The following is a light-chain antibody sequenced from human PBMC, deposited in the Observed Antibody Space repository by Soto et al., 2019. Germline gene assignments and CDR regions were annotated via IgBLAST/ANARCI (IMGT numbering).Light chain of an antibody. Sequence: DIQMTQSPSSLSASVGDRVTIPFRASQNIDNYLNWYHQKPGKAPDLLIFTASSLQSGVPSRFAGSGSGTHFTLTISSLQPEDIGAYYCQQSLSTPIYSFGQGTKVDIK. CDR2: TAS. V-gene: IGKV1-39*01. CDR3: QQSLSTPIYS. J-gene: IGKJ2*03. CDR1: QNIDNY.